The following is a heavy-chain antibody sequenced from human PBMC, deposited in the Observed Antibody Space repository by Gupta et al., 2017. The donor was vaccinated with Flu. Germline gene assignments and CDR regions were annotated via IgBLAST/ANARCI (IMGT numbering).Heavy chain of an antibody. J-gene: IGHJ4*02. CDR2: IYHSGST. Sequence: QVQLQESGPGLVKPSGTLSLTCAVSGGSISSSNWWSWVRQPPGKGLEWIGEIYHSGSTNYNPSLKSRVTISVDKSKNQFSLKLSSVTAADTAVYYCARGSKSDSSGYYYVRRGTEFDYWGQGTLVTVSS. CDR1: GGSISSSNW. D-gene: IGHD3-22*01. V-gene: IGHV4-4*02. CDR3: ARGSKSDSSGYYYVRRGTEFDY.